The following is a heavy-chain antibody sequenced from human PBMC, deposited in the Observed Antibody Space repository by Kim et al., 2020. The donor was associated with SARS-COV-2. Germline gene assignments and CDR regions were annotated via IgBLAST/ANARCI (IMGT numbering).Heavy chain of an antibody. Sequence: SETLSLTCSVSGGAISSFYWSWIRQPPGKQLEWLGYIYYTGNTNSNPSLKSRVTISADTSQNQVSLKVRSVTAADTAIYYCARQLSLHRYFDPWGQGTLV. D-gene: IGHD1-26*01. J-gene: IGHJ5*02. CDR2: IYYTGNT. V-gene: IGHV4-59*08. CDR3: ARQLSLHRYFDP. CDR1: GGAISSFY.